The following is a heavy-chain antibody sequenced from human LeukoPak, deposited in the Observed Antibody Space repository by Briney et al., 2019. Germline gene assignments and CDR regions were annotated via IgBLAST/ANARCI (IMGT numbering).Heavy chain of an antibody. CDR1: AGSISIGGYY. J-gene: IGHJ4*02. D-gene: IGHD5-24*01. V-gene: IGHV4-30-2*01. Sequence: SETLSLTCTVSAGSISIGGYYWSWIRQPPGKGLEWIGYIYHSGRTYYSPSLKSRVTISVDRSKNQFSLKLSSVTAADTAVYYCARSGDDVQMATMRPLDYWGQGTLVTVPS. CDR2: IYHSGRT. CDR3: ARSGDDVQMATMRPLDY.